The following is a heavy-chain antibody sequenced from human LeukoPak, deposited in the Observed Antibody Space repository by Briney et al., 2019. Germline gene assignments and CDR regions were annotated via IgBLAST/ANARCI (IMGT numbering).Heavy chain of an antibody. V-gene: IGHV4-30-4*01. Sequence: SETLSLTCTDSGGSIRSGDYYWSWIRQPPGKGLEWIGYIYCSGSTQYNPSLKSRVTISVDTSKNQFSLKLSSVTGADTAVYYCARDRVAWSGYSYGYDWFDPWGQGILVTVSS. CDR2: IYCSGST. CDR1: GGSIRSGDYY. J-gene: IGHJ5*02. D-gene: IGHD5-18*01. CDR3: ARDRVAWSGYSYGYDWFDP.